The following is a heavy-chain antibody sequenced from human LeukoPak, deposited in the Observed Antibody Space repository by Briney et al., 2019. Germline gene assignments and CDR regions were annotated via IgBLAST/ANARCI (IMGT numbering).Heavy chain of an antibody. J-gene: IGHJ4*02. CDR2: IYYSGST. D-gene: IGHD4-17*01. CDR1: GGSISSSSYY. Sequence: SETLSLTCTVSGGSISSSSYYWGWIRQPPGKGLEWIGSIYYSGSTYYNPSLKSRVTISVDTSKNQFSLKLSSVTAADTAVYYCARDPLPQDYGKNWGQGTLVIVSS. CDR3: ARDPLPQDYGKN. V-gene: IGHV4-39*02.